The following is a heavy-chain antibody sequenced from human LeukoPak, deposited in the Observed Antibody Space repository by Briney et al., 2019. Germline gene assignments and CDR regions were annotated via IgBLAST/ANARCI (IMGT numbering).Heavy chain of an antibody. CDR2: ISSSSSTI. J-gene: IGHJ4*02. CDR3: ARGSTYYDSSGQVPFDY. Sequence: GGSLRLSCAASGFTFSTYGMNWVRQAPGKGLEWVSYISSSSSTIYYADSVKGRFTISRDNAKNSLYLQMNSLRAEDTAVYYCARGSTYYDSSGQVPFDYWGQGTLVTVSS. D-gene: IGHD3-22*01. CDR1: GFTFSTYG. V-gene: IGHV3-48*01.